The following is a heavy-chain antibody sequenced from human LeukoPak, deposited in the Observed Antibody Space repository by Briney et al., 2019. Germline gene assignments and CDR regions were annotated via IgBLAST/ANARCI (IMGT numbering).Heavy chain of an antibody. V-gene: IGHV4-31*03. CDR1: GGSISSGGYY. Sequence: SETLSLTCTVSGGSISSGGYYLTWIRQRPGKGLEWIGYIYYSGTTYYSPSLKSRVTISVDTSKTQFSLRLSSVTAADTAVYYCARDDSGGYGAFDIWGQGTMVTVSS. D-gene: IGHD3-22*01. CDR2: IYYSGTT. CDR3: ARDDSGGYGAFDI. J-gene: IGHJ3*02.